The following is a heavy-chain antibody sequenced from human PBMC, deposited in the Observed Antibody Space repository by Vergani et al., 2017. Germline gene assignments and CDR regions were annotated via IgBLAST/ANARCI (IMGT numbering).Heavy chain of an antibody. CDR1: GGTFSSYA. V-gene: IGHV1-69*01. CDR3: ASDAKYAWELPGDFDY. D-gene: IGHD1-26*01. J-gene: IGHJ4*02. CDR2: IIPIFGTA. Sequence: QVQLVQSGAEVKKPGSSVKVSCKASGGTFSSYAISWVRQAPGQGLEWMGGIIPIFGTANYAQKFQGRVTITADESTSTAYMELRSLRSDDTAVYYCASDAKYAWELPGDFDYWGQGTLVTVSS.